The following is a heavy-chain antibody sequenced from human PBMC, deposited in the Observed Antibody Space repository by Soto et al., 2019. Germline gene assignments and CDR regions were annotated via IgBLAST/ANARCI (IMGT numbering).Heavy chain of an antibody. CDR2: IWYDGSNK. V-gene: IGHV3-33*01. Sequence: GGSLRLSCAASGFTFSSYGMHWVRQAPGKGLEWVAVIWYDGSNKYYADSVKGRFTISRDNSKNTLYLQMNSLRAEDTAVYYCARGVQYYDILTGYYTPPGSSYYFDYWGQGTLVTVSS. J-gene: IGHJ4*02. CDR1: GFTFSSYG. D-gene: IGHD3-9*01. CDR3: ARGVQYYDILTGYYTPPGSSYYFDY.